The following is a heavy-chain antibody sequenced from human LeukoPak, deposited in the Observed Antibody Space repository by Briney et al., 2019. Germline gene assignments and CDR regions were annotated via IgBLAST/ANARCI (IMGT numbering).Heavy chain of an antibody. J-gene: IGHJ4*02. D-gene: IGHD3-10*01. CDR1: GFTFNSYA. CDR3: AKNRPLGGSGSYAFDY. Sequence: PGGSLGLSCAASGFTFNSYAMNWVRQAPGKGLEWVSDISGSGGRTYYADSVKGRFTISRDNSKNTLYLQMNSLRAEDTAVYYCAKNRPLGGSGSYAFDYWGQGTLVTVSS. CDR2: ISGSGGRT. V-gene: IGHV3-23*01.